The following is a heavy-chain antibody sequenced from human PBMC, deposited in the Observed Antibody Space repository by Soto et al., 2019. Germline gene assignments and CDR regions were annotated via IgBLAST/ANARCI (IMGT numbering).Heavy chain of an antibody. V-gene: IGHV1-24*01. J-gene: IGHJ5*02. Sequence: ASVKVSCKVSGYTLTELSMHWVRQAPGKGLEWMGGFDPEDGETIYAQKFQGRVTMTEDTSTDTAYMELSSLRSEDMAVYYCATDFKYGSGSYYNLIRFDPWGQGTLVTVSS. CDR1: GYTLTELS. CDR2: FDPEDGET. D-gene: IGHD3-10*01. CDR3: ATDFKYGSGSYYNLIRFDP.